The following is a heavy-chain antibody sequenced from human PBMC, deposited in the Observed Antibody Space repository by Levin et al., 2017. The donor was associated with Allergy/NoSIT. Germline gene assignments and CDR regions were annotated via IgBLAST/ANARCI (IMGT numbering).Heavy chain of an antibody. CDR3: TTYSNSWYYFDY. J-gene: IGHJ4*02. D-gene: IGHD6-13*01. CDR1: GFTFSNAW. V-gene: IGHV3-15*01. Sequence: TPSETLSLTCAASGFTFSNAWMSWVRQAPGKGLEWVGRTKRKTDGGTTDYAAPVKGRFTISRDDSKNTLYLQMNSLKTEDTAVYYCTTYSNSWYYFDYWGQGTLVTVSS. CDR2: TKRKTDGGTT.